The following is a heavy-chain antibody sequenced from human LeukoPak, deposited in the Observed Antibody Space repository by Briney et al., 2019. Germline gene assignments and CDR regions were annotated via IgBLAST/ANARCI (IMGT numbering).Heavy chain of an antibody. V-gene: IGHV3-7*04. CDR2: IKQDGSEK. J-gene: IGHJ4*02. CDR1: GFTFSSYW. D-gene: IGHD4-17*01. Sequence: PGGSLRLSCEASGFTFSSYWMDWVRQAPGKGLEWVANIKQDGSEKNYVDSVKGRFTISRDNAKNSLYLQMNSLRAEDTAVYYCVRGEADYGGWSYWGQGNLVIVSA. CDR3: VRGEADYGGWSY.